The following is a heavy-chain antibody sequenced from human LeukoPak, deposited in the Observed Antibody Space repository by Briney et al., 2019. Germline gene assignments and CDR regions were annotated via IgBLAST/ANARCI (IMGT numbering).Heavy chain of an antibody. V-gene: IGHV1-46*01. CDR1: GYVFIDYH. CDR3: ARSLYDSGWYSQFDY. J-gene: IGHJ4*02. CDR2: INPRGGST. D-gene: IGHD6-19*01. Sequence: ASVKVSCKASGYVFIDYHLHWVRQAPGQGLEWMGIINPRGGSTSHAQKFQGRVTMTRDMSTNTVSLEMSSLTSEDAGVYYCARSLYDSGWYSQFDYWGQGTLVTVSS.